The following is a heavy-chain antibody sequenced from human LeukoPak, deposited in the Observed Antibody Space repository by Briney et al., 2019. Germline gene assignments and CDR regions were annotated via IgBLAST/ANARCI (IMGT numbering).Heavy chain of an antibody. D-gene: IGHD3-10*01. Sequence: GGSLRLSCVASGFPFSYYGMHWVRRAPGKGLEWVAFIRYDGNDKYYAESVRGRFTISKDTSRNTLYLQMNSLRLEDTAVYYCAKDLMRDRWFGESWGQGTLVTVSS. CDR3: AKDLMRDRWFGES. J-gene: IGHJ5*02. CDR1: GFPFSYYG. CDR2: IRYDGNDK. V-gene: IGHV3-30*02.